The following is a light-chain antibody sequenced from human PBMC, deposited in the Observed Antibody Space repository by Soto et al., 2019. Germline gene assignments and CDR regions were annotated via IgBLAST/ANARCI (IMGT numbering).Light chain of an antibody. V-gene: IGKV3-15*01. CDR2: LAS. J-gene: IGKJ4*01. CDR1: QRVSTN. Sequence: ETVMTQSPATLSVSPGERATLSCRASQRVSTNLAWYQQKPGQSPRLLIYLASTRATDIPARFSGSGSGTEFTLTISSLQSEDFAVYYCHQYNNWPPSFGGGTKVEIK. CDR3: HQYNNWPPS.